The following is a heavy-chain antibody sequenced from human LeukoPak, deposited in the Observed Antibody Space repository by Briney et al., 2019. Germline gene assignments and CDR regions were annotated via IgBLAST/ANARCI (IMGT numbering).Heavy chain of an antibody. CDR3: ARGLQSGTQRGYFDY. CDR2: ISYDGSNK. V-gene: IGHV3-30*03. D-gene: IGHD3-10*01. Sequence: LSLTCTVSGYSISSGYYWGWVRQAPGKGLEWVAVISYDGSNKYYADSVKGRFTISRDNSNNTLYLQMNSLRAEDTAVYYCARGLQSGTQRGYFDYWGQGTLVTVSS. J-gene: IGHJ4*02. CDR1: GYSISSGY.